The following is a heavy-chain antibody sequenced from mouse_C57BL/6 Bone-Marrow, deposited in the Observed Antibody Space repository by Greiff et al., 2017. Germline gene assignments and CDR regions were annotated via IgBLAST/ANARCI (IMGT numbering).Heavy chain of an antibody. D-gene: IGHD2-14*01. CDR3: ARRVRYSWFAY. CDR2: ISNGGGST. J-gene: IGHJ3*01. V-gene: IGHV5-12*01. Sequence: EVKLVESGGGLVQPGGSLKLSCAASGFTFSDYYMYWVRQTPEKRLEWVAYISNGGGSTYYPDTVKGRFTISRDNAKNTLYLQMSRLKSEDTAMYYCARRVRYSWFAYWGQGTLVTVSA. CDR1: GFTFSDYY.